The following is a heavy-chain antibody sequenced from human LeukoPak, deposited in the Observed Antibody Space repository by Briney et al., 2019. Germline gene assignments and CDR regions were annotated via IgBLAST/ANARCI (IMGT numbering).Heavy chain of an antibody. CDR3: TGYSSSWYEFWFDP. D-gene: IGHD6-13*01. J-gene: IGHJ5*02. V-gene: IGHV4-39*01. Sequence: SETLSLTCTVSGGSISSSSYYWGWIRQPPGKGLEWIGSIYYSGSTYYNPSLKSRVTISVDTSKNQFSLRLSSVTAADTAVYYCTGYSSSWYEFWFDPWGQGTLVTVYS. CDR1: GGSISSSSYY. CDR2: IYYSGST.